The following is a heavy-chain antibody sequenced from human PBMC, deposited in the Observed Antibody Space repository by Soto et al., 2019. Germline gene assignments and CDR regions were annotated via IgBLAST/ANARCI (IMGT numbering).Heavy chain of an antibody. CDR3: AREEYDILTGYYYGMDV. Sequence: PSETLSLTCTVSGGSISSYYWSWIRQPPGKGLEWIGYIYYSGSTNYNPSLKSRVTISVDTSKNQFSLKLSSVTAADTAVYYCAREEYDILTGYYYGMDVRGQGTTVTVSS. V-gene: IGHV4-59*01. CDR2: IYYSGST. CDR1: GGSISSYY. J-gene: IGHJ6*02. D-gene: IGHD3-9*01.